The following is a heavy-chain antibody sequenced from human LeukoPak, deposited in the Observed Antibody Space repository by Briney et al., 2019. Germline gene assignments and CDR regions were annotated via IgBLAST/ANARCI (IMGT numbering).Heavy chain of an antibody. D-gene: IGHD3-3*01. V-gene: IGHV3-30-3*02. CDR1: GFTFSSYA. CDR3: AKCLRYDFWSGPDAFDI. CDR2: ISYDGSNK. J-gene: IGHJ3*02. Sequence: GGSLRLSCAASGFTFSSYAMHWVRQAPGKGLEWVAVISYDGSNKYYADSVKGRFTISRDNSKNTLYLQMNSLRAEDTAVYYCAKCLRYDFWSGPDAFDIWGQGTMVTVSS.